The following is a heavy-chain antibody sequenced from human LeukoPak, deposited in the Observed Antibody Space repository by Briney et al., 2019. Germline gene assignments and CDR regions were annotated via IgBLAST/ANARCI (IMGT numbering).Heavy chain of an antibody. V-gene: IGHV1-18*01. Sequence: ASVKVSCKAFGYTFTSYGISWVRQAPGQGLEWMGWISAYNGNTKYAQKLQGRVTMTTDTSTSTAYMELRSLRSDDTAVYYCARHEVGAIFDYWGQGTLVTVSS. D-gene: IGHD1-26*01. CDR3: ARHEVGAIFDY. CDR2: ISAYNGNT. CDR1: GYTFTSYG. J-gene: IGHJ4*02.